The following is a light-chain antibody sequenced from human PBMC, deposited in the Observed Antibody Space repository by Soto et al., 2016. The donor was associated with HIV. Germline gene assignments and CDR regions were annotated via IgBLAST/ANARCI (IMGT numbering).Light chain of an antibody. Sequence: DIQMTQSPSSLSASVGDRVTITCRASQGISRWLAWYQQKPGKAPKLVIYATSSLRSGVPSRFSGSGSGTDFTLTISSLQPEDFATYYCQQANSFPLTFGGGTKVEIK. J-gene: IGKJ4*01. V-gene: IGKV1-12*01. CDR1: QGISRW. CDR2: ATS. CDR3: QQANSFPLT.